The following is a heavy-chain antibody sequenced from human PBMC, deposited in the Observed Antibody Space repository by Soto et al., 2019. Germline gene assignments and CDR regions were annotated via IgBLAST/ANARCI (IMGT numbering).Heavy chain of an antibody. J-gene: IGHJ5*02. CDR2: IVPILGVT. D-gene: IGHD2-15*01. Sequence: QVHLVQSGAEVKKPGSSVKVSCKVSGATFSTYSISWVRQAPGQGLDWMGRIVPILGVTKYTQRFQGRVSRTADKSTSTVYMEMTSLRSDDTAVYYCARGKLLSGAGNYRTWWLDPLGQGTLVTVSS. CDR3: ARGKLLSGAGNYRTWWLDP. V-gene: IGHV1-69*02. CDR1: GATFSTYS.